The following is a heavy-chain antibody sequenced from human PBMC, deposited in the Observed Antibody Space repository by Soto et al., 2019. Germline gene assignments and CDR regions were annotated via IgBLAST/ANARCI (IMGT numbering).Heavy chain of an antibody. CDR3: ARGTSMEADHYYMAV. J-gene: IGHJ6*03. Sequence: SETLSLTCAVYGGSFSGYYWSWIRQPPGKGLEWIGYIYYSGSTNYNPSLKSRVTISVDTSKNQFSLKLSSVTAADTSVYYCARGTSMEADHYYMAVWG. CDR2: IYYSGST. D-gene: IGHD2-8*01. V-gene: IGHV4-59*01. CDR1: GGSFSGYY.